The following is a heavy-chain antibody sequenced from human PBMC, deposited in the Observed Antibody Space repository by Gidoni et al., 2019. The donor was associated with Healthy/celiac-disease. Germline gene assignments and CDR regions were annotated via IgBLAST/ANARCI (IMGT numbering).Heavy chain of an antibody. CDR1: GGSISSGGYY. J-gene: IGHJ4*02. D-gene: IGHD3-22*01. V-gene: IGHV4-31*03. Sequence: QVQLPASGPGLVQPSQTLSLICTVAGGSISSGGYYWSWIRQHPGKGLEWIGYIYYSGSTYYNPSLKSRVTRSIDTSKNQFSLKLSSVTAADTAVYYCARVDSSGSYPDYWGQGTLVTVSS. CDR3: ARVDSSGSYPDY. CDR2: IYYSGST.